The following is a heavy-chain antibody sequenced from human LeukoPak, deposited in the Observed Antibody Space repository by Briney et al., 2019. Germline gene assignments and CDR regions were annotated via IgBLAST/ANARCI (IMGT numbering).Heavy chain of an antibody. D-gene: IGHD3-10*01. V-gene: IGHV4-4*07. Sequence: SETLSLTCTVSGGSIRSYWSWIRQPAGKGLEWIGRIYGSGSTDYNPSLKSRVTISVDTSKNQFSLKLSSVTAADTAVYYCARHAGELLYNYYYYYYMDVWGKGTTVTISS. CDR1: GGSIRSY. CDR2: IYGSGST. J-gene: IGHJ6*03. CDR3: ARHAGELLYNYYYYYYMDV.